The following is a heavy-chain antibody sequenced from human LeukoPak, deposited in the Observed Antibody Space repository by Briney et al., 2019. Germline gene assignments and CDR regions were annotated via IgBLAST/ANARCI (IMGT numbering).Heavy chain of an antibody. V-gene: IGHV5-51*01. D-gene: IGHD3-3*01. J-gene: IGHJ6*03. CDR3: ARVYYDFWSGHYYYYYMDV. Sequence: GESLKISCKGSGYSFTSYWIGWVRQMPGKGLEWMGIIYPGDSDTRYSPSFQGQVTISADKSISTAYLQWSSLKASDTAMYYCARVYYDFWSGHYYYYYMDVWGKGTTVTVSS. CDR1: GYSFTSYW. CDR2: IYPGDSDT.